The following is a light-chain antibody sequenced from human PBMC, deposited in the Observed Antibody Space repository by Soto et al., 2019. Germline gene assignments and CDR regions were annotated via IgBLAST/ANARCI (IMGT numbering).Light chain of an antibody. CDR1: QSVISSY. J-gene: IGKJ5*01. Sequence: EMLLLQSPGTLSLSPGEGATIXXRASQSVISSYLAWYQQKPGQAPRLXIYGASSRATGIPDRFSGSGAGTDFTLTISRLEPEDFAVYYCQQYGSSPITFGQGTRLEIK. V-gene: IGKV3-20*01. CDR3: QQYGSSPIT. CDR2: GAS.